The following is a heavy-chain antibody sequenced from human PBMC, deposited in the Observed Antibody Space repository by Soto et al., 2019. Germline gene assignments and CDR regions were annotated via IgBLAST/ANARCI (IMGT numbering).Heavy chain of an antibody. CDR2: ISGYNGHT. J-gene: IGHJ4*02. Sequence: QVQLVQSGAEVKKPGASVKVSCKASGYTFTSYGISWVRQAPGQGLEWMGWISGYNGHTKYAQKVQGRVTMTTDTYTSTGYMELRSLRSDDTGMYYCAREAITGELDYWGQGPLVTVSS. CDR1: GYTFTSYG. D-gene: IGHD7-27*01. CDR3: AREAITGELDY. V-gene: IGHV1-18*01.